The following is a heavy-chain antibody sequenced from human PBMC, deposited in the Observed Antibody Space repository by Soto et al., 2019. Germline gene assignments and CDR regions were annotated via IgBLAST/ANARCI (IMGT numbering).Heavy chain of an antibody. D-gene: IGHD3-3*01. CDR3: ARDLPVLEWLFLDY. Sequence: QVQLVESGGGVVQPGRSLRLSCAASGFTFSSYGMHWVRQAPGKGLEWVAVIWYDGSNKYYADSVKGRFTISRDNSKNTPYLQMNSLRAEDTAVYYCARDLPVLEWLFLDYWGQGTLVTVSS. J-gene: IGHJ4*02. CDR2: IWYDGSNK. CDR1: GFTFSSYG. V-gene: IGHV3-33*01.